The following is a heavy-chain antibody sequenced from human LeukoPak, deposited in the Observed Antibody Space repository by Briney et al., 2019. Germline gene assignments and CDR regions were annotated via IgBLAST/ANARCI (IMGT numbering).Heavy chain of an antibody. D-gene: IGHD6-19*01. Sequence: GGSLRLSCAASGFTVSSNYMSWVRQAPGKGLEWVSSISSSSSYIYYADSVKGRFTISRDSAKNSLYLQMNSLRAEDTAVYYVVAGTHPFDYWGQGTLVTVSS. CDR3: VAGTHPFDY. V-gene: IGHV3-21*01. CDR2: ISSSSSYI. CDR1: GFTVSSNY. J-gene: IGHJ4*02.